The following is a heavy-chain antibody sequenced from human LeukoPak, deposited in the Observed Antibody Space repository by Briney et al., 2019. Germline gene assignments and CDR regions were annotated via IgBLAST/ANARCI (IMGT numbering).Heavy chain of an antibody. CDR3: ARGSAPGYSSF. Sequence: ASVKVSCKASGYTFTSYGISWVRQAPGQGLEWMGWMNPNSGNTGYAQKFQGRVTITRNTSISTAYMELSSLRSEDTAVYYCARGSAPGYSSFWGQGTLVTVSS. V-gene: IGHV1-8*03. D-gene: IGHD6-13*01. J-gene: IGHJ4*02. CDR2: MNPNSGNT. CDR1: GYTFTSYG.